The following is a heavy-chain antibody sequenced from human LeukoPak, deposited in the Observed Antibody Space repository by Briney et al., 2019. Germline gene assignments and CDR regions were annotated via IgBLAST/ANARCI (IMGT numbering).Heavy chain of an antibody. J-gene: IGHJ5*02. CDR1: GFTFSSYW. Sequence: GSLRLSCAASGFTFSSYWMHWVRQAPGKGLVWVARMNGDGSSTDYADSVKGRFTISRDYAKNTLYLQMNSLRVEDTAMYYCAKDRSPGWFDPWGQGTPVTASS. CDR3: AKDRSPGWFDP. V-gene: IGHV3-74*01. D-gene: IGHD6-13*01. CDR2: MNGDGSST.